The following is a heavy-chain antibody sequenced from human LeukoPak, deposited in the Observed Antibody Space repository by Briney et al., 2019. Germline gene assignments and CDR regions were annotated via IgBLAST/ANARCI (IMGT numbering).Heavy chain of an antibody. J-gene: IGHJ4*02. V-gene: IGHV1-69*04. CDR2: IILILGIA. D-gene: IGHD6-13*01. Sequence: SVKVSCKASGGTFSSYAISWVRQAPGQGLEWMGRIILILGIANYAQKFQGRVTITADKSTSTAYMELSSLRSEDTAVYYCARVRAGIAAAGYDYWGQGTLVTVSS. CDR3: ARVRAGIAAAGYDY. CDR1: GGTFSSYA.